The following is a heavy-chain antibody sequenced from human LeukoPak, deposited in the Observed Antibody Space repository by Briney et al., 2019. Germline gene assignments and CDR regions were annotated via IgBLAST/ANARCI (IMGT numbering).Heavy chain of an antibody. V-gene: IGHV3-30-3*01. CDR1: GLTFSSYA. D-gene: IGHD2-21*02. CDR2: ISDGGSDE. CDR3: ARGISSGIVVTAIAY. Sequence: GGSLRLSCAASGLTFSSYAMHWVRQAPDKGLEWMAVISDGGSDEYYADSVRGRFTISRDNSENTLSLQMSSLRAEDTAVCYCARGISSGIVVTAIAYWGQGTLVTVSS. J-gene: IGHJ4*02.